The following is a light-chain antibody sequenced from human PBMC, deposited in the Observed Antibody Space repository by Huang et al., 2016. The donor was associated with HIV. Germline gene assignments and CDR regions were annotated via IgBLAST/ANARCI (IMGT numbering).Light chain of an antibody. Sequence: EIVLTQSPATLSLSPGERATLSCKARQRVSSSLAWYQQKPGQAPRLLIYDTANRATGIPARFSGSESGTDFTLTISSLEPEDFAVYYCQQRSNWPLFTFGPGTKVDIK. CDR3: QQRSNWPLFT. V-gene: IGKV3-11*01. CDR1: QRVSSS. J-gene: IGKJ3*01. CDR2: DTA.